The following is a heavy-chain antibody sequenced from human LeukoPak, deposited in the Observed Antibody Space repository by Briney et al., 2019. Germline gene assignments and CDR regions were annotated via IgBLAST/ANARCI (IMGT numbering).Heavy chain of an antibody. CDR1: PGYGFTSHW. V-gene: IGHV3-7*01. Sequence: PGGSLRLSCVTSPGYGFTSHWMNWVRQAPGRGLEWVANIKQDGSEKYYVDSVKGRFTISRDNAKNSLYLQMNSLRAEDTAVYYCARDRRPITMVRGVTFDYWGQGTLVTVSS. CDR2: IKQDGSEK. CDR3: ARDRRPITMVRGVTFDY. D-gene: IGHD3-10*01. J-gene: IGHJ4*02.